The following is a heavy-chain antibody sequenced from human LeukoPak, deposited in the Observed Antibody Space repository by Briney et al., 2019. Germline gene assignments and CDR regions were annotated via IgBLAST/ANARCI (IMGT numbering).Heavy chain of an antibody. V-gene: IGHV3-30*02. CDR3: ARGREGFDY. CDR1: GFSFSSYG. CDR2: IRYDGSDK. Sequence: GGSLRLSCAASGFSFSSYGMHWVRQAPGKGLEWVTFIRYDGSDKFYADSVKGRFTTSRDNSRSTLYLQMNSLRPEDTAVYYCARGREGFDYWGQGTLVTVSS. J-gene: IGHJ4*02.